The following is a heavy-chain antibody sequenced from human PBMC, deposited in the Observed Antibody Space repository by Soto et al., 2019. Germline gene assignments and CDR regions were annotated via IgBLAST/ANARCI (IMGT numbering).Heavy chain of an antibody. Sequence: EVQLVVSGGGLVQPGGSLTLSCEASGFTASTSAMGWVRRAPGKGLEWVSSINGVDSFGTAATYYAESLKGRVTISRDHFKNTLYLGMNSLRPEDTAVYFFAKDGRDVPYYFDYWGQGALVTVSS. CDR3: AKDGRDVPYYFDY. V-gene: IGHV3-23*04. J-gene: IGHJ4*02. CDR1: GFTASTSA. CDR2: INGVDSFGTAAT.